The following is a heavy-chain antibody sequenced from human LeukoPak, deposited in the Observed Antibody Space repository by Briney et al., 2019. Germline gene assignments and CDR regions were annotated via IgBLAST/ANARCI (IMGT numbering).Heavy chain of an antibody. CDR2: ISGSGGTT. CDR3: ARGGGDRNPFDY. J-gene: IGHJ4*02. D-gene: IGHD4-17*01. V-gene: IGHV3-23*01. CDR1: GFTFTSYV. Sequence: GGSLRLSCAASGFTFTSYVMNWVRQAPGKGLEWVSGISGSGGTTYYADSVKGRFIISRDNSKNTLYLQMNSLRAEDTAVYYCARGGGDRNPFDYWGQGTLVTVSS.